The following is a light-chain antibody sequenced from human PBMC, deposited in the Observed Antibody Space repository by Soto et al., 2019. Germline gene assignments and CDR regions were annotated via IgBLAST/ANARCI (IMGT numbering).Light chain of an antibody. CDR1: SSDVGNYIF. CDR2: DIN. J-gene: IGLJ1*01. Sequence: QLVLTQPASVSGSPGQSITISCTGTSSDVGNYIFVSWYRQHPGKAPKLMIYDINNRPSGVSNRFSGSKSGNTASLTISGLQAEDEADYYCVSYTTSASYVFGTGTKLPVL. CDR3: VSYTTSASYV. V-gene: IGLV2-14*01.